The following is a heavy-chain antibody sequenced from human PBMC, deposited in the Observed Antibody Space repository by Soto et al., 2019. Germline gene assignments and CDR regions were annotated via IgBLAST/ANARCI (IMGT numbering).Heavy chain of an antibody. Sequence: SQTLSLTCAISGGSVSSNSAAWNWIRQSPSRGLEWLGRTYYRSKWYNDYAVSVKSRITINPDTSKNQFSLQLNSVTPEDTAVYYCARGSWGDIVVVPAADPRDAFDIWGQGTMVTVSS. CDR1: GGSVSSNSAA. CDR3: ARGSWGDIVVVPAADPRDAFDI. V-gene: IGHV6-1*01. D-gene: IGHD2-2*01. J-gene: IGHJ3*02. CDR2: TYYRSKWYN.